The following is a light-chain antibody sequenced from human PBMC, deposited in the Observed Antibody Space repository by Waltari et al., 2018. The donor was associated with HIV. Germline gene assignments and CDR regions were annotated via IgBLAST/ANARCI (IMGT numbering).Light chain of an antibody. CDR3: QQYGSSPRT. V-gene: IGKV3-20*01. Sequence: EIVLTQSPGTLSLSPGESATLPCRASQSVTNSYLAWYQQKPGQAPRLLIYAASSRATGIPDRFSGSGSGTDFTLTISRLEPEDFAVYYCQQYGSSPRTFGQGTKVEIK. CDR2: AAS. CDR1: QSVTNSY. J-gene: IGKJ1*01.